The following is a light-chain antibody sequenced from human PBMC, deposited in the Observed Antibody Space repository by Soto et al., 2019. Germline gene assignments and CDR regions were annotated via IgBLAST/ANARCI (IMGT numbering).Light chain of an antibody. CDR2: DAS. J-gene: IGKJ1*01. CDR1: QSVSSY. CDR3: QQYDDLPET. V-gene: IGKV3-15*01. Sequence: EKVMTQSPATLSVSPGERATLSCRASQSVSSYLAWYQQKPVQAPSLLIYDASTRATRVPARFSGSGSWTEFTLTISSLQAEDLAVYYCQQYDDLPETFGQGPKVEIK.